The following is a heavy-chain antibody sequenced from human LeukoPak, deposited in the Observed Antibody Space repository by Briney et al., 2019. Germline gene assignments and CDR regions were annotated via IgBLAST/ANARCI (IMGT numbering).Heavy chain of an antibody. Sequence: GGSLRLSCAASGFTFSSYWMGWVRQAPGKGLKWVANINQDGSEKYYVDSVKGRFTISRDNAKNSLYLQMNSLRAEDTAVYYCARDYHGSGSIPYGMDVWSQGTTVTVSS. CDR2: INQDGSEK. J-gene: IGHJ6*02. D-gene: IGHD3-10*01. V-gene: IGHV3-7*01. CDR1: GFTFSSYW. CDR3: ARDYHGSGSIPYGMDV.